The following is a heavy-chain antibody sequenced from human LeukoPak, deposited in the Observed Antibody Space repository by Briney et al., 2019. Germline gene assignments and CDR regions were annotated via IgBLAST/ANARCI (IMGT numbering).Heavy chain of an antibody. CDR3: GRDRYDSSGYYFQDAFDI. CDR1: GFTFSSYV. D-gene: IGHD3-22*01. V-gene: IGHV3-30-3*01. CDR2: ISFDGSNK. J-gene: IGHJ3*02. Sequence: PGGSLRLSCVASGFTFSSYVMHWVRQAPGKGLEWVAIISFDGSNKYYADSVKGRFTISRDNSKNTLYLQMNSLRAEDTAIYYCGRDRYDSSGYYFQDAFDIWGQGTMVTVSS.